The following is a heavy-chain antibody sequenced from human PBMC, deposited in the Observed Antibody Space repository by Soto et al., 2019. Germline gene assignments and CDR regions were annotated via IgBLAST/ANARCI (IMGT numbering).Heavy chain of an antibody. CDR1: GYNFIAQY. D-gene: IGHD1-7*01. CDR3: SRERHLNFPSDAFEL. CDR2: KNPNSGGS. J-gene: IGHJ3*01. V-gene: IGHV1-2*02. Sequence: QVQLVQSGAEVKKPGASVKVSCMASGYNFIAQYIHWVRQAPGLGLEWMGKKNPNSGGSDYAQEFQGRVTVTRDTSSSTVYMELTSLKSDDTAVYYCSRERHLNFPSDAFELWGQGTMVIVSS.